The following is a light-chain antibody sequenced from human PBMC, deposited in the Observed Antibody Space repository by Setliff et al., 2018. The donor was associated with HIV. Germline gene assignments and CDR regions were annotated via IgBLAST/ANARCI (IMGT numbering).Light chain of an antibody. CDR3: QVWESSIDYV. V-gene: IGLV3-1*01. Sequence: SYELSQPPSVSVSPGQTASITCSGDKLGNKYVGWYQQKPGQSPVLVIYEDTKRPSGIPERFSGSNSGNTATLTISGTQAMDEADYYCQVWESSIDYVFGTGTKVTVL. CDR2: EDT. J-gene: IGLJ1*01. CDR1: KLGNKY.